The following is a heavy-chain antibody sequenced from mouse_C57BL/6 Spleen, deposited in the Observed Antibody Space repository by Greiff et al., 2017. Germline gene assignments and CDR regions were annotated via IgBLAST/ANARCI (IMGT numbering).Heavy chain of an antibody. D-gene: IGHD2-5*01. CDR3: ASGYSNGAMDY. J-gene: IGHJ4*01. V-gene: IGHV1-59*01. Sequence: QVQLKQPGAELVRPGTSVKLSCKASGYTFTSYWMHWVKQRPGQGLEWIGVIDPSDSYTNYNQKFKGKATLTVDTSSSTAYMQLSSLTSEDSAVYYCASGYSNGAMDYWGQGTSVTVSS. CDR2: IDPSDSYT. CDR1: GYTFTSYW.